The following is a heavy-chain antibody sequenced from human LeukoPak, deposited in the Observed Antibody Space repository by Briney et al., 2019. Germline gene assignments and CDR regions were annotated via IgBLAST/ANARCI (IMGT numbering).Heavy chain of an antibody. CDR2: IIPIFGIA. D-gene: IGHD4-23*01. Sequence: PGSSVKVPCKASGGTFSSYAISWMRQAPGQGLEWMGRIIPIFGIANYAQKFQGRVTITADKSTSTAYMELSSLRSEDTAVYYCARDSDYGGFLPWGQGTLVTVSS. CDR3: ARDSDYGGFLP. CDR1: GGTFSSYA. J-gene: IGHJ5*02. V-gene: IGHV1-69*04.